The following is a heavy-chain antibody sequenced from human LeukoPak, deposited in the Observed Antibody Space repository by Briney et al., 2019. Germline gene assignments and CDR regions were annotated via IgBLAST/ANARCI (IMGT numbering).Heavy chain of an antibody. CDR3: AREAYDFWSGFSTNWFDP. Sequence: SETLSLTCTVSGGSISSYYWSWIRQPPGKGLEWIGYIYYSGSTYYNPSLKSRVTISVDTSKNQFSLKLSSVTAADTAVYYCAREAYDFWSGFSTNWFDPWGQGTLVTVSS. D-gene: IGHD3-3*01. V-gene: IGHV4-59*06. CDR2: IYYSGST. J-gene: IGHJ5*02. CDR1: GGSISSYY.